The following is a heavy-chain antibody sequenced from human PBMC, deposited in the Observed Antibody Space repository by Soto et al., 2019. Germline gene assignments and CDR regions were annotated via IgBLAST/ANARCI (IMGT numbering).Heavy chain of an antibody. CDR3: VRDINSFDP. Sequence: SQTLSLPCAISGDSISSTTSACNFIRQSPSRGLEWLGRAYYRSEWYNDYAEAVKSRITISPDTSKNHFSLQLNSVTPEDSAVYYCVRDINSFDPWGQGTLVTVSS. V-gene: IGHV6-1*01. CDR2: AYYRSEWYN. J-gene: IGHJ5*02. CDR1: GDSISSTTSA.